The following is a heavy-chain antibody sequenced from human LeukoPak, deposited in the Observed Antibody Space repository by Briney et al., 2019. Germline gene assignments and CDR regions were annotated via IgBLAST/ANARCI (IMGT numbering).Heavy chain of an antibody. CDR2: INPSGGSI. CDR3: ARDPGNDYFFGY. Sequence: ASVKVSCKASGYTFTSHYMHWVRQAPGQGLEWMGTINPSGGSISYAQKFQGRVTMTRDTSTSTVYMELSGLRSDDTALYFCARDPGNDYFFGYWGQGTLVTVSS. CDR1: GYTFTSHY. D-gene: IGHD3-16*01. V-gene: IGHV1-46*01. J-gene: IGHJ4*02.